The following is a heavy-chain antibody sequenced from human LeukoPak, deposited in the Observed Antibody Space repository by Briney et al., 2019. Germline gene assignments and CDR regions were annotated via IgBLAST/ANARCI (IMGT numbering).Heavy chain of an antibody. CDR1: GYTFSDYY. D-gene: IGHD3-10*01. Sequence: ASVKVSCKASGYTFSDYYITWVRQAPGQGLEWMGWINPKSGGTNYAPKFQGRVTMTRDTSITTAYMELSRLRSDDTAVYYCARSPRSMVRGVIDYYYYYMDVWGKGTTVTISS. CDR2: INPKSGGT. V-gene: IGHV1-2*02. CDR3: ARSPRSMVRGVIDYYYYYMDV. J-gene: IGHJ6*03.